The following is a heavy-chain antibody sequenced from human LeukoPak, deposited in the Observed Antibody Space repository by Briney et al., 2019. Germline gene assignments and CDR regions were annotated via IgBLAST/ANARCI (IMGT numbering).Heavy chain of an antibody. J-gene: IGHJ3*02. Sequence: GGSLRLSCAASGFTVSSNYMSWVRQAPGKGLEWVSVIYSGGSTYYADSVKGRFTISRDNSKNTLYLQMNSLRAEDTAVYYCARAISIVGAPWSYDAFDIWGQGTMVTVSS. CDR2: IYSGGST. CDR3: ARAISIVGAPWSYDAFDI. D-gene: IGHD1-26*01. CDR1: GFTVSSNY. V-gene: IGHV3-53*01.